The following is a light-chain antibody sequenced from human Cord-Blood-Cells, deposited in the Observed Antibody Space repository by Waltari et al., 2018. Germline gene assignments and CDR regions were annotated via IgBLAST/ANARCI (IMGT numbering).Light chain of an antibody. Sequence: QSALTQPAPVSGSPGQSITISCTGTSSAVGSYNLVSWYQQHPGKAPKLMIYEGSKRPSGVSNRFSGSKSGNTASLTISGLQAEDEADYYCCSYAGSSTFWVFGGGTKLTVL. J-gene: IGLJ3*02. CDR2: EGS. V-gene: IGLV2-23*01. CDR1: SSAVGSYNL. CDR3: CSYAGSSTFWV.